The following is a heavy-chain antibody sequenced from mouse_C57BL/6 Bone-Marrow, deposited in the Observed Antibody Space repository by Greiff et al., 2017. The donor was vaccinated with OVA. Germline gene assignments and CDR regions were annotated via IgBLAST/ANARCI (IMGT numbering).Heavy chain of an antibody. V-gene: IGHV1-52*01. CDR2: IDPSDSDT. Sequence: QVQLQQPGAELVRPGSSVKLSCKASGYTFTSYWMHWVKQRPIQGLEWIGNIDPSDSDTHYNQKFKDKATLTVDKSSRTAYMQLLSLTSEDSAVDYCAIITTVVANDYWGQGTTLTVSS. J-gene: IGHJ2*01. CDR1: GYTFTSYW. D-gene: IGHD1-1*01. CDR3: AIITTVVANDY.